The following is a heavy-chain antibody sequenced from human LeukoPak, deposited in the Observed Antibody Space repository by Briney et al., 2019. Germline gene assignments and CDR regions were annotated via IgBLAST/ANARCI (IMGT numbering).Heavy chain of an antibody. V-gene: IGHV4-59*08. J-gene: IGHJ3*02. CDR3: ARDNDGSGSGAFDI. Sequence: PSETLSLTCTVSGGSISSYYWSWIRQPPGKGLEWIGYIYYSGSTNYNPSLKSRVTISVDTSKNQFSLKLSSVTAADTAVYYCARDNDGSGSGAFDIWGQGTMVTVSS. CDR1: GGSISSYY. D-gene: IGHD3-22*01. CDR2: IYYSGST.